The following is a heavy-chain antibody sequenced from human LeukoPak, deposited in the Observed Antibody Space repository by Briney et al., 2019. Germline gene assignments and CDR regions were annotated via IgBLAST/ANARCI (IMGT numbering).Heavy chain of an antibody. J-gene: IGHJ6*02. CDR1: GGTFSSYA. CDR3: ARLIYGDYVRVYYYYGMDV. D-gene: IGHD4-17*01. CDR2: IIPIFGTA. V-gene: IGHV1-69*01. Sequence: PLASVKVSCKASGGTFSSYAISWVRQAPGQGLEWMGGIIPIFGTANYAQKFQGRVTITADESTSTAYMELSSLRSEDTAVYYCARLIYGDYVRVYYYYGMDVWGQGTTVTVSS.